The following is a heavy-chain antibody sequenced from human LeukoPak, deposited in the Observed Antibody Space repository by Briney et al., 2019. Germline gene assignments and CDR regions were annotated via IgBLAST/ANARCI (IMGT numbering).Heavy chain of an antibody. D-gene: IGHD5-18*01. CDR3: VKGFATAMAYFDY. V-gene: IGHV3-64D*09. Sequence: GGSLRLSCSASGFTFSSYAMHWVRQAPGKGLEYVSSISSNGGRTYYADSVKGRFTISRDNSKNTLYLQMSSLRAQDTAVYYCVKGFATAMAYFDYWGQGTLVTVSS. J-gene: IGHJ4*02. CDR2: ISSNGGRT. CDR1: GFTFSSYA.